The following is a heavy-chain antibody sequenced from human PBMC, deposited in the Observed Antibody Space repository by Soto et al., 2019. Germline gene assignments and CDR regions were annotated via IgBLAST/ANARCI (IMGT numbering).Heavy chain of an antibody. CDR3: ARVVGWFDP. V-gene: IGHV4-59*01. J-gene: IGHJ5*02. CDR2: TYHIGSA. D-gene: IGHD2-15*01. CDR1: GGSITTYY. Sequence: QVQLQESGPGLVKPSETLSLTCNVSGGSITTYYWTWLRQSPGKGLAWIGYTYHIGSAKYNPSFESRVSISVDTSKNQVFLNLKSVTAADTAVYYCARVVGWFDPWGQGTLVTVSS.